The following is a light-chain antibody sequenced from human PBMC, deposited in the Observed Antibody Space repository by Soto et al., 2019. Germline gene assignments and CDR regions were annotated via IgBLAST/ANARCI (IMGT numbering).Light chain of an antibody. V-gene: IGLV2-14*01. Sequence: QSVLTQPAAVSGSPGQSITISCTGTSSDVGAYIFVSWYQQYPGKAPKLMIYDITNRPSGVSNWFSGSKAGNTASLTISGLQAEDEADYYCVSFTTSKSYVFGTGTKVTVL. CDR3: VSFTTSKSYV. CDR2: DIT. J-gene: IGLJ1*01. CDR1: SSDVGAYIF.